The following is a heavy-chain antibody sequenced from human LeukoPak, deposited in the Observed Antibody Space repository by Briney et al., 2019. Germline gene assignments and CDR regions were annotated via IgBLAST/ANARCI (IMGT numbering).Heavy chain of an antibody. Sequence: SETLSLTCTVSGGSISSYYWSWIRQPPGKGLEWIGYIYYSGSTNYNPSLKSRVTISVDTSKNQFSLKLSSVTAADTAVYYCASVRAAAGDYWGQGTLVTVSS. CDR2: IYYSGST. CDR1: GGSISSYY. CDR3: ASVRAAAGDY. J-gene: IGHJ4*02. D-gene: IGHD6-13*01. V-gene: IGHV4-59*01.